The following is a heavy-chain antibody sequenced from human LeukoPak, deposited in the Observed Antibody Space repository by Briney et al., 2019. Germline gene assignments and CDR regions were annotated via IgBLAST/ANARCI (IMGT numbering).Heavy chain of an antibody. Sequence: SETLSLTCTVSGYSISSSYYWSWIRQPPGKGLEWIGYIYYSGSTNYNPSLKSRVTISVDTSKNQFSLKLSSVTAADTAVYYCARDRTYSSGWSTDNWFDPWGQGTLVTVSS. D-gene: IGHD6-19*01. CDR3: ARDRTYSSGWSTDNWFDP. J-gene: IGHJ5*02. CDR1: GYSISSSYY. V-gene: IGHV4-61*01. CDR2: IYYSGST.